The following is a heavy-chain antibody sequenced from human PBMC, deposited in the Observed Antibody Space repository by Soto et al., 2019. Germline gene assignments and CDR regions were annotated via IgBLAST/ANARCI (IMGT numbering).Heavy chain of an antibody. D-gene: IGHD6-13*01. CDR1: GFTFSSYE. J-gene: IGHJ4*02. CDR3: ATLGYSSSWFFDD. Sequence: GSLRLSCAASGFTFSSYEMNWVRQAPGKGLEWVSYISSSGSTIYYADSVKGRFTISRDNAKNSLYLEMYSLRAEDTALYYCATLGYSSSWFFDDWGQGTLVTVSS. CDR2: ISSSGSTI. V-gene: IGHV3-48*03.